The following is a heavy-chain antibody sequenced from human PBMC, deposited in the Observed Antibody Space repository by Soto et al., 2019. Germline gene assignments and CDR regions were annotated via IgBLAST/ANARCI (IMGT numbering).Heavy chain of an antibody. CDR1: GFTFSSYT. CDR2: ISGSGGST. J-gene: IGHJ4*02. CDR3: AKDLDSSGYFDY. Sequence: GGSLRLSCAASGFTFSSYTMSWVRQAPGKGLEWVSAISGSGGSTYYADSVKGRFTISRDNSKNTLYLQMNSLRAEDTAVYYCAKDLDSSGYFDYWGQGTLVTVSS. V-gene: IGHV3-23*01. D-gene: IGHD3-22*01.